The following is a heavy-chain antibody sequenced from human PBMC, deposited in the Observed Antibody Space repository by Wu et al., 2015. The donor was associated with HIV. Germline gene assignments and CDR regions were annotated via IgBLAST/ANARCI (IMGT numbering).Heavy chain of an antibody. V-gene: IGHV1-8*01. J-gene: IGHJ3*02. CDR3: ARVNHDYSNPGGYAFDI. Sequence: QVQLVQSGAEVKKPGASVKVSCKASGYTFTSYDINWVRQATGQGLEWMGWMNPNSGNTGYAQKFQGRVTMTRNTSITTAYMELSRLRSEDTAVYYCARVNHDYSNPGGYAFDIWGQGTMVTVSS. CDR2: MNPNSGNT. D-gene: IGHD4-11*01. CDR1: GYTFTSYD.